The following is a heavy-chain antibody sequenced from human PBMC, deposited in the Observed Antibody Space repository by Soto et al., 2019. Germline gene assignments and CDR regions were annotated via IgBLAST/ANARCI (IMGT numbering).Heavy chain of an antibody. CDR2: IYYSGST. CDR1: GGSISSYY. D-gene: IGHD4-17*01. V-gene: IGHV4-59*01. CDR3: AREYDYGDYVGWFDP. J-gene: IGHJ5*02. Sequence: ASETLSLTCTVSGGSISSYYWSWIRQPPGKGLEWIGYIYYSGSTNYNPSLKSRVTISVDTSKNQFSLKLSSVTAADTAVYYCAREYDYGDYVGWFDPWGQGTLVTVSS.